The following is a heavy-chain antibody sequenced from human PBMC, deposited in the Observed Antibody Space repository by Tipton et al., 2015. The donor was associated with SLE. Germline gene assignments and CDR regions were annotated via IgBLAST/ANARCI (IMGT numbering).Heavy chain of an antibody. CDR1: GFIFDDYA. Sequence: RSLRLSCAASGFIFDDYAMHWVRQAPGKGLEWVSGISWHSGNIGYADSVKGRFTISRDNAKNSLYLQMDSLRTDDTALYYCAKDRYSGSFYYFDDWGQGTLVTVSS. D-gene: IGHD1-26*01. V-gene: IGHV3-9*01. J-gene: IGHJ4*02. CDR3: AKDRYSGSFYYFDD. CDR2: ISWHSGNI.